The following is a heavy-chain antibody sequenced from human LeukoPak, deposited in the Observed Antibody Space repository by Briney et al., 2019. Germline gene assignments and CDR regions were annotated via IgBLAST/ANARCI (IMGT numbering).Heavy chain of an antibody. V-gene: IGHV1-69*06. J-gene: IGHJ4*02. Sequence: GASVKVSCTASGGTFSSYAISWVRQAPGHGLEWLGGIIPIFGTENYAQKCQGRVTITADKSTSTAYMELSSLRSEDTAVYYCGRDGDCSGGSCPLDYWGQGTLVTVSS. D-gene: IGHD2-15*01. CDR2: IIPIFGTE. CDR3: GRDGDCSGGSCPLDY. CDR1: GGTFSSYA.